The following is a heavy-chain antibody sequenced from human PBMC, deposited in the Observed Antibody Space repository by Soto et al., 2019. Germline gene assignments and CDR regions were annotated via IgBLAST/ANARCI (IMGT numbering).Heavy chain of an antibody. V-gene: IGHV3-48*03. CDR2: ISSSGSTI. Sequence: GSLRLSGAAAGFTCSIYEMNWVLQAPGKGLEWVSYISSSGSTIYYADSVKGRFTISRDNAKNSLYLQMNSLRAEDTAVYYCARRVYDSSGYYVYWGQGTLVTVS. CDR3: ARRVYDSSGYYVY. J-gene: IGHJ4*02. CDR1: GFTCSIYE. D-gene: IGHD3-22*01.